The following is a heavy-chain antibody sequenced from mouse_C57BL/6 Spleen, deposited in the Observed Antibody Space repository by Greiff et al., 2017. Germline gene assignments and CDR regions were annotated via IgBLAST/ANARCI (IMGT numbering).Heavy chain of an antibody. J-gene: IGHJ2*01. Sequence: QVQLQQPGTELVKPGASVKLSCKASGYTFTSYWMHWVKQRPGQGLEWIGNINPSNGGTNYNEKFKSKATLTVDKSASTAYMQLSSLTSEDAAVYYCARWGLYYDYDEGDYWGQGTTLTVSS. CDR1: GYTFTSYW. CDR2: INPSNGGT. V-gene: IGHV1-53*01. CDR3: ARWGLYYDYDEGDY. D-gene: IGHD2-4*01.